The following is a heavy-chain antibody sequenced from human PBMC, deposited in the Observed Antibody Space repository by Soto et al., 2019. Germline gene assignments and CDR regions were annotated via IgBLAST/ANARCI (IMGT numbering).Heavy chain of an antibody. Sequence: LRLSCAASGFTFSSYAMSWVRQAPGKVLEWVSAISGSGGSTYYADSVKGRFTISRDNSKNTLYLQMNSLRAEDTAVYYCANPTSIPYNVLDYDSSGYYYVKRPIDYWGQGTLVTVSS. J-gene: IGHJ4*02. D-gene: IGHD3-22*01. V-gene: IGHV3-23*01. CDR1: GFTFSSYA. CDR3: ANPTSIPYNVLDYDSSGYYYVKRPIDY. CDR2: ISGSGGST.